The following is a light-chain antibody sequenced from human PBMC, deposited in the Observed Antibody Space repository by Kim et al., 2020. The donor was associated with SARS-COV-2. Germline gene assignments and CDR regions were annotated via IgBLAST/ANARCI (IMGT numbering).Light chain of an antibody. CDR2: GNS. CDR3: QSYDSSLSGYV. V-gene: IGLV1-40*01. J-gene: IGLJ1*01. CDR1: SSNIGAGYD. Sequence: QRVTITCTGSSSNIGAGYDVHWYQQLPGTAPKLLIYGNSNRPSGVPDRFSGSKSGTSASLAITGLQAEDEADYYCQSYDSSLSGYVFGTGTKVTVL.